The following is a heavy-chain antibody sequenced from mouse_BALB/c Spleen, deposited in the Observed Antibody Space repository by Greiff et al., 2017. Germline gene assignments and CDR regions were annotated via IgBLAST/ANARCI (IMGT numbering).Heavy chain of an antibody. CDR2: INPSNGGT. V-gene: IGHV1S81*02. Sequence: VQLQQSGAELVKPGASVKLSCKASGYTFTSYYMYWVKQRPGQGLEWIGEINPSNGGTNFNEKFKSKATLTVDKSSSTAYMQLSSLTSEDSAVYYCTRSAYYGNFAWFAYWGQGTLVTVSA. J-gene: IGHJ3*01. D-gene: IGHD2-10*01. CDR3: TRSAYYGNFAWFAY. CDR1: GYTFTSYY.